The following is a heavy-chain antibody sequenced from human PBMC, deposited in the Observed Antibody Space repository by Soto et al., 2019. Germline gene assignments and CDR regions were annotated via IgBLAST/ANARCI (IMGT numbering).Heavy chain of an antibody. V-gene: IGHV3-21*01. CDR1: VFTFRSFT. Sequence: SFRLSCAASVFTFRSFTMNWVRQAPGKGLEWVSTISSNSAYIYYTDALRGRFTISRDNAKNSLFLQMNTLRPEDTAMYYCARVAYWGPGTQVTVSS. CDR3: ARVAY. CDR2: ISSNSAYI. J-gene: IGHJ4*02.